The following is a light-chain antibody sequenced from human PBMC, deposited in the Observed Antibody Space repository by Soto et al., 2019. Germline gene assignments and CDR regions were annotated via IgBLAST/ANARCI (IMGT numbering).Light chain of an antibody. CDR2: EVT. Sequence: QSVLTQPPSASGSPGQSVTISCAGTYSDIGDYNYVSWYKQHPDKVPKLIIYEVTKRPSGVPDRFSGSKSGYTASLTVSDLQPADEAVYYCSSYSGTNSNVIFGGGTKVTVL. J-gene: IGLJ2*01. V-gene: IGLV2-8*01. CDR1: YSDIGDYNY. CDR3: SSYSGTNSNVI.